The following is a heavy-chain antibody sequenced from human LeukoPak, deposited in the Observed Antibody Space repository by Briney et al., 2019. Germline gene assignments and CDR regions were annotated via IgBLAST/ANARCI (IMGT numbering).Heavy chain of an antibody. Sequence: ASVKVSCKPSGYTFTTYGVSWVRQAPGQGLEWMGWISGYDGNTNYAQKLRGRVTMTTDTSTSTAYMDLRSLRSDDTALYYCARTVTTSSYYFDYWGQGTLVTVSS. D-gene: IGHD4-17*01. CDR3: ARTVTTSSYYFDY. CDR1: GYTFTTYG. CDR2: ISGYDGNT. V-gene: IGHV1-18*01. J-gene: IGHJ4*02.